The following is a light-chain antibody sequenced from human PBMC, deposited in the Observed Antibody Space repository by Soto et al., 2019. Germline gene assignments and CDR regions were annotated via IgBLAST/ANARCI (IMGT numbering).Light chain of an antibody. CDR2: RNS. Sequence: HSVLTQPPSVSGAPGQRVTISCTGSSSNIGAGYDVHWYQQLPGTAPKLLIYRNSNRPSGVPDRFSGSKSGTSASLAITGLQAEDEADYYCQSYDSSLSGSVFGGGTKLTVL. CDR3: QSYDSSLSGSV. V-gene: IGLV1-40*01. CDR1: SSNIGAGYD. J-gene: IGLJ3*02.